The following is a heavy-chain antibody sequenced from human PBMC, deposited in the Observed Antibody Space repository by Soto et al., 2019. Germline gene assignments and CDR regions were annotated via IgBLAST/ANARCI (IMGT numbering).Heavy chain of an antibody. V-gene: IGHV4-30-2*01. D-gene: IGHD3-22*01. J-gene: IGHJ4*02. Sequence: PSETLSLTCAVSRGSISSGGYSWSCIRQPPGKRLEWIGYIYHSGSTYYNPSLKSRVTISVDRTKNKFSLKLISVTAADTDVYYCASASDYYDSSGYYYFPHPHFDYWGQGTLVTVSS. CDR2: IYHSGST. CDR1: RGSISSGGYS. CDR3: ASASDYYDSSGYYYFPHPHFDY.